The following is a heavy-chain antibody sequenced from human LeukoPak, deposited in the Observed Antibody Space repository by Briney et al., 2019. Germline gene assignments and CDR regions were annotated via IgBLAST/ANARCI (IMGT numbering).Heavy chain of an antibody. CDR1: GGSISTYY. V-gene: IGHV4-59*01. Sequence: PSETLSLTCTVSGGSISTYYWTWIRQPPGKGLEWIGYIYYSGSTNYNPSLKSRVTISVDTSKNQFSLKLSSVTAADTAVYHCARDRTYGGNFDYWGQGTLVTVSS. CDR2: IYYSGST. CDR3: ARDRTYGGNFDY. J-gene: IGHJ4*02. D-gene: IGHD4-23*01.